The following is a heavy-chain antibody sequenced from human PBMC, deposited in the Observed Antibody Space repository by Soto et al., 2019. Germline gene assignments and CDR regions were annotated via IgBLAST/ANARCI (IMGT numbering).Heavy chain of an antibody. CDR2: ISGSGDSS. CDR3: AKVGIGMFSHKHPFEH. Sequence: EVQLLDSGGDLSQPGGSLRLSCTASGFTFSSFGMTWVRQAPGKGLEWVSAISGSGDSSYYADSVKGRFTISRDNPTNTLYLQINSLRAEDTAVYYCAKVGIGMFSHKHPFEHWGQGTQVTVSS. J-gene: IGHJ4*02. V-gene: IGHV3-23*01. D-gene: IGHD2-2*03. CDR1: GFTFSSFG.